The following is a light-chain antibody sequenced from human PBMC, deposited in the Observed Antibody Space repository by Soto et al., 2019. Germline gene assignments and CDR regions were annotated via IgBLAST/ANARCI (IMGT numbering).Light chain of an antibody. CDR1: QSVSSIY. CDR3: QQYGNFPWT. J-gene: IGKJ1*01. CDR2: DAS. Sequence: EIVLTQSPGTLSLSPGERATLSCRASQSVSSIYLAWYQQKPDQAPRLLIYDASSRATGIPDRFSGSGSGTDFTLTISRLEPEDFAVYYCQQYGNFPWTFGQGTKVDI. V-gene: IGKV3-20*01.